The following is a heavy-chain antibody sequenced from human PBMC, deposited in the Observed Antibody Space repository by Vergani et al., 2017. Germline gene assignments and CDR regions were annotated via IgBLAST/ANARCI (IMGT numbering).Heavy chain of an antibody. Sequence: QVQLVQSGAEVKKPGASVKVSCKASGYTFTSYYMHWVRPAPGQGLEWMGIINPSGGSTSYAQKFQGRVTMTRDTSTSTVYMELSSLRSEDTAVYYCARAATFRISVQSYYFDYWGQGTLVTVSS. D-gene: IGHD3-16*01. CDR2: INPSGGST. CDR3: ARAATFRISVQSYYFDY. J-gene: IGHJ4*02. V-gene: IGHV1-46*01. CDR1: GYTFTSYY.